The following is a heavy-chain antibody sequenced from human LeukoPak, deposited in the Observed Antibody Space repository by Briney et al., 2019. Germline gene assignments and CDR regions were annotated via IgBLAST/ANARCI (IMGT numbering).Heavy chain of an antibody. CDR3: ARDDDRLGVTSPYW. J-gene: IGHJ4*02. Sequence: GRSLRLSCAASGFTFSTYAMHWVRQAPGKGLEWVAVISYDGNTKFYADSVKGRFTISRDNSKNTLYLQMNSLGPGDTAVYYCARDDDRLGVTSPYWWGQGTLVTVSS. D-gene: IGHD4-17*01. CDR2: ISYDGNTK. V-gene: IGHV3-30-3*01. CDR1: GFTFSTYA.